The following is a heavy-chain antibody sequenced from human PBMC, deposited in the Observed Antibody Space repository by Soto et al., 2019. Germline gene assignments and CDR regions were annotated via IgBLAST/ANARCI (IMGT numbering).Heavy chain of an antibody. CDR1: CGSFSGYY. D-gene: IGHD2-2*01. Sequence: QVQLQQWGAGLLKPSETLSLTVAVYCGSFSGYYWSWIRQPPGKGLEWIGEINHSGRNNYNPSIKSRVTISVDTSKYLFSLKLSSVTAADTAVYYCARAFVSSNSHHDAFDIWGKGTMVTVSS. J-gene: IGHJ3*02. CDR2: INHSGRN. V-gene: IGHV4-34*01. CDR3: ARAFVSSNSHHDAFDI.